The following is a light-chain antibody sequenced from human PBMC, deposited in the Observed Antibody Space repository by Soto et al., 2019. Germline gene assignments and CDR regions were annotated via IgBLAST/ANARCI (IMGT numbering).Light chain of an antibody. V-gene: IGKV1-39*01. CDR3: QQSYSSLVYT. CDR2: KAS. CDR1: PNIGTS. Sequence: DIQMTQSPSSLSASVGDRVTITCRASPNIGTSLNWYQQKPGKAPTGLIYKASTMQGGVPSRFSGSGSGTDFTLTISSLQPEDSATYYCQQSYSSLVYTFGPGTKLEIK. J-gene: IGKJ2*01.